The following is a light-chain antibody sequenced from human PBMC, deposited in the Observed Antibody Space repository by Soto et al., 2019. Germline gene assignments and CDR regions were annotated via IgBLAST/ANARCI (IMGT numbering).Light chain of an antibody. J-gene: IGLJ2*01. CDR1: SSNIGAGYD. V-gene: IGLV1-40*01. Sequence: QSVLTQPPSVSGAPGQRLPISCTGSSSNIGAGYDVHWYQQFPGTAPKLLIFGDINRPSGVPDRFSASKSGTSASLAITGLQAEDEADYYCQSYDSVMRASVFGGGTKLTVL. CDR3: QSYDSVMRASV. CDR2: GDI.